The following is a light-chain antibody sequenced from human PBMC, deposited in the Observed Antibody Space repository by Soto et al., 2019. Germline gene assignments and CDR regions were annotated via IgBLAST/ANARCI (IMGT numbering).Light chain of an antibody. CDR2: AAS. J-gene: IGKJ5*01. V-gene: IGKV1D-8*01. CDR1: KGISSY. Sequence: VIWMTQSPSLLSASTGDGVTISCRMRKGISSYLAWYQQKPGKAPELLIDAASTLHSVVPSRFSGSGSGTDFTRTISCLQSEDFETDYSQQDHSAPITLGQQTRLETK. CDR3: QQDHSAPIT.